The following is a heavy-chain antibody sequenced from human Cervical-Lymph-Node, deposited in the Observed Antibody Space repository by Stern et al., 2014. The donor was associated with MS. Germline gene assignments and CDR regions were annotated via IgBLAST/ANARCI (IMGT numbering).Heavy chain of an antibody. CDR1: GFTFTSSA. D-gene: IGHD3-22*01. J-gene: IGHJ3*02. Sequence: QLLESGPEVKKPGTSVKVSCKASGFTFTSSAVQWVRQARGQRLEWIGWIVVGSGNTNYAQKFQERVTITRDMSTSTAYMELSSLRSEDTAVYYCAAVPDYYDRSGSDAFDIWGQGTMVTVSS. CDR3: AAVPDYYDRSGSDAFDI. CDR2: IVVGSGNT. V-gene: IGHV1-58*01.